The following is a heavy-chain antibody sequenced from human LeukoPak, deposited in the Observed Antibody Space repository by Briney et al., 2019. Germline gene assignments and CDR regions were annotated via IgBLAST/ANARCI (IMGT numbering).Heavy chain of an antibody. Sequence: SETLSLTCTVSGGSISSSSYYWGWIRQPPGEGLEWIGTIYYSGTTYYNPSLGSRVTISLDTSKNQFSLKLTSVTAADTAVYYCARRSTKENGFDFWGQGTLGTVSS. J-gene: IGHJ4*02. D-gene: IGHD1-1*01. CDR2: IYYSGTT. CDR1: GGSISSSSYY. CDR3: ARRSTKENGFDF. V-gene: IGHV4-39*01.